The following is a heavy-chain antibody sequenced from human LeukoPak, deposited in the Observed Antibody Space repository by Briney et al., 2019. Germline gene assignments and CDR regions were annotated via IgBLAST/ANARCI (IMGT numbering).Heavy chain of an antibody. Sequence: PSETLSLTCTVSGGSISSYYWSWIRQPPGKGLEWIGYIYYSGSTNYNPSLKSRVTISVDTSKNQFSLKLSSVTAADTAVYYCARGSADTAMVTIDYWGQGTLVTVSS. CDR1: GGSISSYY. CDR3: ARGSADTAMVTIDY. D-gene: IGHD5-18*01. J-gene: IGHJ4*02. V-gene: IGHV4-59*01. CDR2: IYYSGST.